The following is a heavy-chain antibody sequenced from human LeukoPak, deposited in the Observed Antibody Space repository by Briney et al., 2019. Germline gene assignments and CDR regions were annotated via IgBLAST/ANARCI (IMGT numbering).Heavy chain of an antibody. V-gene: IGHV3-30*02. CDR3: AKDTAVGYSYGQGYFDY. Sequence: GGSLRLSCAASGFTFSSYGTHWVRQAPGKGLEWVAFIRYDGSNKYYADSVKGRFTISRDNSKNTLYLQMNSLRAGDTAVYYRAKDTAVGYSYGQGYFDYWGQGTLVTVSS. D-gene: IGHD5-18*01. J-gene: IGHJ4*02. CDR1: GFTFSSYG. CDR2: IRYDGSNK.